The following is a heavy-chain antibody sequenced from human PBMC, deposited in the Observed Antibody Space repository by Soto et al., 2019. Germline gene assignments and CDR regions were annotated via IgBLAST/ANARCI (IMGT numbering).Heavy chain of an antibody. CDR3: ARGPMVRGVPPYPDY. V-gene: IGHV4-31*03. J-gene: IGHJ4*02. CDR2: IYYSGST. Sequence: SETLSLTCTVSGGSISSGGYYWSWIRQHPGKGLEWIGYIYYSGSTYYNPSLKSRVTISVDTSKNQFSLKLSSVTAADTAVYYCARGPMVRGVPPYPDYWGQGTLVTVSS. CDR1: GGSISSGGYY. D-gene: IGHD3-10*01.